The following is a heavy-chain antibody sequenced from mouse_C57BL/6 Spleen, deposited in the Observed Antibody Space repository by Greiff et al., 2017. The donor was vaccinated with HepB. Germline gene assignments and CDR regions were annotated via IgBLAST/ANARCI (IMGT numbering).Heavy chain of an antibody. CDR3: AILFTTVVATGY. CDR2: IHPSDSDT. CDR1: GYTFTSYW. V-gene: IGHV1-74*01. D-gene: IGHD1-1*01. J-gene: IGHJ2*01. Sequence: VKLQQPGAELVKPGASVKVSCKASGYTFTSYWMHWVKQRPGQGLEWIGRIHPSDSDTNYNQKFKGKATLTVDKSSSTAYMQLSSLTSEDSAVYYCAILFTTVVATGYWGQGTTLTVSS.